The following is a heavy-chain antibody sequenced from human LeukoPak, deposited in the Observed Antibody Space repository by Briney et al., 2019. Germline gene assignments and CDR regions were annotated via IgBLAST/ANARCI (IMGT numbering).Heavy chain of an antibody. V-gene: IGHV4-30-2*01. CDR3: AREGPRGSGSYSP. D-gene: IGHD3-10*01. Sequence: SETLSLTCAVSGGSISSGGYSWSWLRQPPGRGLEWIGYIYHSGSTYYNPSLKSRVTISVDKSKNQFSLKLSSVTAADTAVYYCAREGPRGSGSYSPWGQGTLVTVSS. CDR2: IYHSGST. J-gene: IGHJ5*02. CDR1: GGSISSGGYS.